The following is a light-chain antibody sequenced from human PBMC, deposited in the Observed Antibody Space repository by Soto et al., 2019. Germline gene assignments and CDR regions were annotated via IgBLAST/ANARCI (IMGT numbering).Light chain of an antibody. CDR2: GAS. CDR3: QQVHNWPLT. Sequence: EIVMTQSPATLSVSPGERATLSCRASQSISSALAWYQQRPGQPPRLLIYGASTRATGVPDRFTGSGSGSDFTLTISGLQSEDFAVYYCQQVHNWPLTFGQGTRLEI. V-gene: IGKV3-15*01. J-gene: IGKJ2*01. CDR1: QSISSA.